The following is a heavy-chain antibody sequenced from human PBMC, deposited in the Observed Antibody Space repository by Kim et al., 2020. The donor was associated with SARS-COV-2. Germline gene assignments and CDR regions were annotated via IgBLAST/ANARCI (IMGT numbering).Heavy chain of an antibody. CDR1: GFTFSSYG. J-gene: IGHJ5*02. CDR3: AKDQYYYSSGSPSPNWFDP. D-gene: IGHD3-10*01. CDR2: ISYDGSNK. Sequence: GGSLRLSCAASGFTFSSYGMHWVRQAPGKGLEWVAVISYDGSNKYYADSVKGRFTISRDNSKNTLYLQMNSLRAEDTAVYYCAKDQYYYSSGSPSPNWFDPWGQGTLVTVSS. V-gene: IGHV3-30*18.